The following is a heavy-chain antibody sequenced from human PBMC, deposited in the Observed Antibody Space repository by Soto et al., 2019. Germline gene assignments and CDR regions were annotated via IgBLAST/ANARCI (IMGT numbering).Heavy chain of an antibody. V-gene: IGHV3-64*01. CDR1: GFTFSSYA. Sequence: EVQLVESGGGLVQPGGSLRLSCAASGFTFSSYAMHWVRQAPGKGLEYVSAISRNGGSTYYANSVKVRFTISRDNSNNTLYLRRGRLRAEDMAVYYWARAMGYAFEIWGQGAMWTVSS. J-gene: IGHJ3*02. CDR3: ARAMGYAFEI. CDR2: ISRNGGST.